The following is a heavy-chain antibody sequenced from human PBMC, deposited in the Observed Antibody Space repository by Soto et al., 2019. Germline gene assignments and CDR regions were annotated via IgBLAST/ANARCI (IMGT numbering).Heavy chain of an antibody. CDR3: ARLTTSSGWSRFDS. D-gene: IGHD6-13*01. CDR2: IYYTGTT. V-gene: IGHV4-61*01. Sequence: SETLSLTCTVSGGSVSSSFFYWSWVRQPPGQRLEWIGYIYYTGTTNYNPSLASRVAMSVDTSKKQFTLNLRSLTAADTARYYCARLTTSSGWSRFDSWGQGILVTVSS. J-gene: IGHJ4*02. CDR1: GGSVSSSFFY.